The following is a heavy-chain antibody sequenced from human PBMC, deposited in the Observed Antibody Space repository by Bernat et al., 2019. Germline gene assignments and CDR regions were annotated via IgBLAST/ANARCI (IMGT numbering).Heavy chain of an antibody. D-gene: IGHD4-17*01. V-gene: IGHV3-43*02. J-gene: IGHJ4*02. Sequence: EVQLVESGGGVVQPGGSLRLSCAASGFTFDDYAMHWVRQAPGKGLEWVSLISGDGGSTYYADSVKGRFTISRDNSKNSLYLQMNSLRTEDTALYYCAKDIEVGYGDYGPYGFDYWGQGTLVTVSS. CDR3: AKDIEVGYGDYGPYGFDY. CDR1: GFTFDDYA. CDR2: ISGDGGST.